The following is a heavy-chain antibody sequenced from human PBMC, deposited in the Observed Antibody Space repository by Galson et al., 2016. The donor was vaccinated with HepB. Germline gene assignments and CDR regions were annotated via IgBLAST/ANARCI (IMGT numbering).Heavy chain of an antibody. Sequence: SETLSLTCTVSGGSISSSASISSDDYHWGWIRQPPGKGLQWIGSIYFSGTTYYNPSLKSRVTISVDTSKSQFSLKLGSVTAADTAVYFCAGDGGRSSSDGFDVWGQGTMVTVSS. J-gene: IGHJ3*01. V-gene: IGHV4-39*07. CDR2: IYFSGTT. CDR3: AGDGGRSSSDGFDV. CDR1: GGSISSSASISSDDYH. D-gene: IGHD1-26*01.